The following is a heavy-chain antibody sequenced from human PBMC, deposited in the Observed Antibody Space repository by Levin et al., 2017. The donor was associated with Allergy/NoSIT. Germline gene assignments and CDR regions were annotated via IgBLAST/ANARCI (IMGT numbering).Heavy chain of an antibody. CDR1: GFTFSSYG. D-gene: IGHD2-2*01. V-gene: IGHV3-30*18. J-gene: IGHJ6*02. CDR2: ISYDGSNK. CDR3: AKDQGDYCSSTSCYGRYGMDG. Sequence: GSLRLSCAASGFTFSSYGMHWVRQAPGKGLEWVAVISYDGSNKYYADSVKGRFTISRDNSKNTLYLQMNSLRAEDTAVYYCAKDQGDYCSSTSCYGRYGMDGWGQGTTVTVSS.